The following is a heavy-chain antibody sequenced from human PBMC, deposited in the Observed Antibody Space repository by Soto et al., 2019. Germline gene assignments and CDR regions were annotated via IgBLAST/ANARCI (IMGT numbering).Heavy chain of an antibody. J-gene: IGHJ4*02. CDR2: FRSSGDNGTT. V-gene: IGHV3-23*01. CDR3: AKKVNSGSGSQYFDY. D-gene: IGHD3-10*01. Sequence: AGSLRLSCAASGFTFSSYSMSWVRQAPGKWLEWVSGFRSSGDNGTTYYADSVKGRFTISRDNSKNTLFLQMNSLRAEDTAIYYCAKKVNSGSGSQYFDYWGQGXLVTVSS. CDR1: GFTFSSYS.